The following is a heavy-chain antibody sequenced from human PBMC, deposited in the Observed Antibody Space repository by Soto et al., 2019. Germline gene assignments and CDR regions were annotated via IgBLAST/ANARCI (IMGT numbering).Heavy chain of an antibody. J-gene: IGHJ4*02. Sequence: GGSLRLFCAASEFTFSNYWMSWVRQTPGKGLEWVAVISYDGSNKYYADSVKGRFTISRDNSKNTLYLQMNSLRAEDTAVYYCARADYGGNSGWGQGTLVTVSS. CDR2: ISYDGSNK. CDR3: ARADYGGNSG. D-gene: IGHD4-17*01. V-gene: IGHV3-30-3*01. CDR1: EFTFSNYW.